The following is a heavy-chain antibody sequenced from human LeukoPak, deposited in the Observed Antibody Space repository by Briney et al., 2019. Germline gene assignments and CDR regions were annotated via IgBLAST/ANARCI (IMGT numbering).Heavy chain of an antibody. V-gene: IGHV1-8*01. D-gene: IGHD3-10*01. CDR1: GYTFTSYD. CDR3: ARLTSYGSGSLNWFDP. J-gene: IGHJ5*02. CDR2: MNPNSGNT. Sequence: GASVKVSCKASGYTFTSYDINWVRQATGQGLEWMGWMNPNSGNTGYAQKFQGRVTMTRNTSISTTYMELSSLRSEDTAVYYCARLTSYGSGSLNWFDPWGQGTLVTVSS.